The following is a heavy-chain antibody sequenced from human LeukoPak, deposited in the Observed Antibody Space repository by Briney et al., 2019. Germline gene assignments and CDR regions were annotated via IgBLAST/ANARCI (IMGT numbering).Heavy chain of an antibody. Sequence: SETLSLTCTVSGGSLRSSGHWWVWIRQPPGKGLEWIGSIHYSGKVYYNPSLKSRVTTSVDTSTDQFSLRLSSATAVDTAIYYCARQSGDQSSAWYFDAWGQGTLVTVSS. CDR3: ARQSGDQSSAWYFDA. CDR2: IHYSGKV. D-gene: IGHD6-19*01. V-gene: IGHV4-39*01. J-gene: IGHJ4*02. CDR1: GGSLRSSGHW.